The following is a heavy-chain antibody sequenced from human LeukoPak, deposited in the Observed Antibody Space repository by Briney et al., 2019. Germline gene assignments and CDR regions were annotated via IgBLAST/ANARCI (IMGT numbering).Heavy chain of an antibody. CDR2: ISGSGGGA. J-gene: IGHJ4*02. V-gene: IGHV3-23*01. CDR1: GFTFDSYA. CDR3: AKGVHRTTQPPDY. Sequence: PGGSLRLSCAASGFTFDSYARSWVPQAPGKGLEWVSAISGSGGGASYGDSVKGRFPISRDNTKNTLFLQMDSLRADHAALYYCAKGVHRTTQPPDYWGQGPLVTVSS. D-gene: IGHD1-14*01.